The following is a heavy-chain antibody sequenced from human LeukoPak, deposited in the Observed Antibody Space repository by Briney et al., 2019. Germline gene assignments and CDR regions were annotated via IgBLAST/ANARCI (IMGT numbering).Heavy chain of an antibody. D-gene: IGHD6-6*01. Sequence: SETLSLTCTVSGGSISSGGYYWSWIRQHPGKGLEWIGYIYYSGSTYYNPSLKSRVTISVDTSKNQFSLKLSSVTPADTAVYYCARGGAARRGFDYWGQGTLVTVSS. CDR2: IYYSGST. CDR1: GGSISSGGYY. J-gene: IGHJ4*02. V-gene: IGHV4-31*03. CDR3: ARGGAARRGFDY.